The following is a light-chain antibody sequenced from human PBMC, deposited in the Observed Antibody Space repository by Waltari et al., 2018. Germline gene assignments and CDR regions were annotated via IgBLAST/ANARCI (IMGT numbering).Light chain of an antibody. J-gene: IGKJ1*01. Sequence: EIVLTQSPGTLSLSPGERATLSCKASQSVSSNYLAWSQQKPGQAPRLLIYGASSRATGIPDRFSGSGSGTDFTLTISRLGPEDFAVYYCQQYGSSPRTFGQGTKVEIK. CDR2: GAS. V-gene: IGKV3-20*01. CDR3: QQYGSSPRT. CDR1: QSVSSNY.